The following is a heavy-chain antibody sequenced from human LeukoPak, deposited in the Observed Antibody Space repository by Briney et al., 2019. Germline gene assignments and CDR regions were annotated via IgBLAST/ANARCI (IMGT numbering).Heavy chain of an antibody. CDR3: ARSYDSSSSGAFDI. CDR2: IYYSGST. D-gene: IGHD6-6*01. Sequence: SQTLSLTCTVSGGSISSYYWSWIRQPPGKGLEWIGYIYYSGSTNYNPSLKSRVTISVDTSKNQFSLKLSSVTAADTAVYYCARSYDSSSSGAFDIWGQGTMVTVSS. CDR1: GGSISSYY. V-gene: IGHV4-59*01. J-gene: IGHJ3*02.